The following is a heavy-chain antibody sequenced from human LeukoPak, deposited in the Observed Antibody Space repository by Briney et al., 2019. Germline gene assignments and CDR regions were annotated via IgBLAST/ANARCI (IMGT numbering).Heavy chain of an antibody. CDR2: IFYTGTT. V-gene: IGHV4-59*01. Sequence: SETLSLTCTVSGGSITSYYWNWIRQPPGKGLEWIGYIFYTGTTNYNPSLKSRITLSVDTSKNRFSLKLSSVTAADTAVYYCARVGDWNDLVYWGQGTLVTVSS. CDR1: GGSITSYY. CDR3: ARVGDWNDLVY. D-gene: IGHD1-1*01. J-gene: IGHJ4*02.